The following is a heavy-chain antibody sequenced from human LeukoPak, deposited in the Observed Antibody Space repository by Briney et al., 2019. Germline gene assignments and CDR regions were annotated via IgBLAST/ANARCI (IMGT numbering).Heavy chain of an antibody. D-gene: IGHD3-10*01. CDR2: IYYSGST. CDR1: GGSISSSSYY. Sequence: SETLSLTCTVSGGSISSSSYYWGWIRQPPGKGLEWIVSIYYSGSTYYNPSLKSRVTISVDTSKNQFSLKLSSVTAADTAVYYCARVTIVSGGSGSYYHMDVWGKGTTVTISS. V-gene: IGHV4-39*01. CDR3: ARVTIVSGGSGSYYHMDV. J-gene: IGHJ6*03.